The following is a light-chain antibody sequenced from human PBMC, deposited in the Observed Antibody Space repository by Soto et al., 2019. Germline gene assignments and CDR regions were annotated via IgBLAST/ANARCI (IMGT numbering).Light chain of an antibody. CDR2: AVS. J-gene: IGLJ1*01. V-gene: IGLV2-14*01. Sequence: QSVLTQPASVSGSPGQSITISCTGTSSDSGVYNYVSWYQLHPGKAPKLMIYAVSTRTSGVSNRFSGSKSGNTASLTISGLQAEDEADYYCSSHNPIGTLQIFGPGTKLTVL. CDR1: SSDSGVYNY. CDR3: SSHNPIGTLQI.